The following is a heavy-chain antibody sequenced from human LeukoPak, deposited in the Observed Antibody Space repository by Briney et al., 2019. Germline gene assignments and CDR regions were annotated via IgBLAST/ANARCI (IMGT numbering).Heavy chain of an antibody. J-gene: IGHJ6*03. Sequence: GASVKVSCKASGYTFTDYYIHWVRQAPGQGLEWMGWVDPKSDDTNYAQKFQGRVTMTRDRSINTAYMELSRLISDDTAVYYCARDPTKQDFWSGYAAVAYYMDVWGKGTTVTVSS. CDR2: VDPKSDDT. D-gene: IGHD3-3*01. V-gene: IGHV1-2*02. CDR3: ARDPTKQDFWSGYAAVAYYMDV. CDR1: GYTFTDYY.